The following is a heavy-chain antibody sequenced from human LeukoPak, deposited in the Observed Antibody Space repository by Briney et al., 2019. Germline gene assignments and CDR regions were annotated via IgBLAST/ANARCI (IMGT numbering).Heavy chain of an antibody. CDR1: GLTISSYS. CDR3: AELGITMIGGV. D-gene: IGHD3-10*02. CDR2: ISSSGSTI. Sequence: GGSLRLSCAASGLTISSYSMNWVRQAPGKGLEWVSYISSSGSTIYYADSVKGRFTISRDNAKNSLYLQMNSLRAEDTAVYYCAELGITMIGGVWGKGTTVTISS. J-gene: IGHJ6*04. V-gene: IGHV3-48*04.